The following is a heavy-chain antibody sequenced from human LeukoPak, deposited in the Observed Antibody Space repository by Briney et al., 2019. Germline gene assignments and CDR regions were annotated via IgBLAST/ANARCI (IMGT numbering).Heavy chain of an antibody. CDR3: ARGVLGGLRYFDWSQRDWFDP. V-gene: IGHV4-34*01. Sequence: SETLSLTCAVYGGSFSGYYWSWIRQPPGKGLEWIGVINHSGSTNYNPSLKSRVTISVDTSKNQFSLKLSSVTAADTAVYYCARGVLGGLRYFDWSQRDWFDPWGQGTLVTVSS. CDR2: INHSGST. J-gene: IGHJ5*02. D-gene: IGHD3-9*01. CDR1: GGSFSGYY.